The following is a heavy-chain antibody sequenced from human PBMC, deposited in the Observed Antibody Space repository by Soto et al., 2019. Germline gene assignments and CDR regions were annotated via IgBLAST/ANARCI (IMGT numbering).Heavy chain of an antibody. CDR1: GYTFTSYG. D-gene: IGHD3-3*01. CDR3: ASDRLKVPIFGVFTAHRDYYYGMDV. Sequence: ASVKVSCKASGYTFTSYGISWVRQTPGQGLEWMGWISAYNGNTNYAQKLQGRVTMTTDTSTSTAYMELRSLRSDDTAVYYCASDRLKVPIFGVFTAHRDYYYGMDVWGQGTTVTVSS. CDR2: ISAYNGNT. V-gene: IGHV1-18*01. J-gene: IGHJ6*02.